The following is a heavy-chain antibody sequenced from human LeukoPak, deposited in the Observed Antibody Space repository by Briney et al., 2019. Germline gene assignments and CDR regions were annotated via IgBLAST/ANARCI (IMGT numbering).Heavy chain of an antibody. V-gene: IGHV4-30-4*01. J-gene: IGHJ5*02. CDR2: IYYSGCT. CDR1: GVSISSGDYY. Sequence: SQTLSLTCTVSGVSISSGDYYWSWIRQPPGTGLEWIGYIYYSGCTYYNPSLKSRITISVDTSKNQFSLKLSSVTAADTAVYYCARSGYTYGTNWFDPWGQGTLVTVSS. D-gene: IGHD5-18*01. CDR3: ARSGYTYGTNWFDP.